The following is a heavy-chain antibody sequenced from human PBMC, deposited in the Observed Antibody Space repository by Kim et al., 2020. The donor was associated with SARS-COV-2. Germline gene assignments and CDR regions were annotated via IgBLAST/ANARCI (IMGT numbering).Heavy chain of an antibody. Sequence: GGSLRLSCSASGFTFSSYAMHWVRQAPGKGLEYVSAISSNGGSTYYADSVKGRFTISRDNSKNTLYLQMSSLRAEDTAVYYCVKDSEMATIIYYYGMGVWGQGTTVTVSS. CDR3: VKDSEMATIIYYYGMGV. D-gene: IGHD5-12*01. V-gene: IGHV3-64D*09. CDR1: GFTFSSYA. CDR2: ISSNGGST. J-gene: IGHJ6*02.